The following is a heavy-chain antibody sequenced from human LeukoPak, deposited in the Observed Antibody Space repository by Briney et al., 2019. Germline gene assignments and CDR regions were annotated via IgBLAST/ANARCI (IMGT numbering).Heavy chain of an antibody. V-gene: IGHV1-46*01. CDR3: ARDGVDCSGGNCYLDY. CDR1: GYAFTSYY. D-gene: IGHD2-15*01. CDR2: INPSGGST. Sequence: GASVTVSCKASGYAFTSYYMHWVRQAPGQGLEWMGVINPSGGSTIYAQKFQGRVTMTRDTSTSTVYMEVSSLRSEDTAVYYSARDGVDCSGGNCYLDYWGQGTLVTVSS. J-gene: IGHJ4*02.